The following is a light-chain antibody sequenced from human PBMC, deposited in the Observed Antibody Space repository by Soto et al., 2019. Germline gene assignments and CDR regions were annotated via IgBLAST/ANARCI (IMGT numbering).Light chain of an antibody. V-gene: IGKV1-5*03. CDR3: QQYNGYPWT. J-gene: IGKJ1*01. Sequence: DIQMTQSPFTLSASVGDRVTITCRASQSISSWLAWYQQKPGSAPKLLMYQASTLQTGVPSRFSGSGSGTEFTLTISSLQPDDFATYSCQQYNGYPWTIGQGTTVEIK. CDR2: QAS. CDR1: QSISSW.